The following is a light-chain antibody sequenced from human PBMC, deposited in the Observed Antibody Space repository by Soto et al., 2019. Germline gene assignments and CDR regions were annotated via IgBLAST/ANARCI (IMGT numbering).Light chain of an antibody. CDR3: QHYNNWPPWT. CDR2: GAS. V-gene: IGKV3-15*01. CDR1: QSVSSN. J-gene: IGKJ1*01. Sequence: EIVMTQSPATLSVSPGERATFSCRASQSVSSNLAWYQQKPGQAPRLPIYGASIRATGIPARFSGSGSGTEFTLTISSLQSEDFAVYYCQHYNNWPPWTFGQATKVDIK.